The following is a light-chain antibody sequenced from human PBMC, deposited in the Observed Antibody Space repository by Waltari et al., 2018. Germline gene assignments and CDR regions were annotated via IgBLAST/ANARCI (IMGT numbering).Light chain of an antibody. CDR1: QSISSW. V-gene: IGKV1-5*03. CDR2: KAS. CDR3: QQYNSYSRT. Sequence: DIQMTQSPSTLSASVGDSVTITCRASQSISSWLAWYQQKPVKAPKLLIYKASTLESGVPSRFSGSGSGTEFTLTISSLQPDDFATYYCQQYNSYSRTFGQGTKLEI. J-gene: IGKJ2*01.